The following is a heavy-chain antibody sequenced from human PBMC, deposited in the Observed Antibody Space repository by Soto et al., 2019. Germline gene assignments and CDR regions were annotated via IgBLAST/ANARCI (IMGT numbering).Heavy chain of an antibody. CDR2: ISWKGRII. CDR1: GFTFDDYA. CDR3: VKEDPCAGSTCCPSNRSFYMGD. D-gene: IGHD2-2*01. V-gene: IGHV3-9*01. Sequence: EVHLVESGGGLVHPGMSLRLSCAASGFTFDDYAMHWVRQGPGKGLEWVAGISWKGRIIGYADSVKGRFTISRDNANTYLFLQMDMLRVEATALYDYVKEDPCAGSTCCPSNRSFYMGDWGKGTTVTVSS. J-gene: IGHJ6*03.